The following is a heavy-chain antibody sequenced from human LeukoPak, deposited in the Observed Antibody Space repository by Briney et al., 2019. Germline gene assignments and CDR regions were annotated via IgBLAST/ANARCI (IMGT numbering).Heavy chain of an antibody. CDR3: AGLLPNEYYDFWSGYTGTYGMDV. CDR1: GGTFSSYA. CDR2: IIPIFGTA. D-gene: IGHD3-3*01. V-gene: IGHV1-69*13. J-gene: IGHJ6*02. Sequence: GASVKVSCKASGGTFSSYAISWVRQAPGQGLEWMGGIIPIFGTANYAQKFQGRVTITADESTSTAYMELSSLRSEDTAVYYCAGLLPNEYYDFWSGYTGTYGMDVWGQGTTVTVSS.